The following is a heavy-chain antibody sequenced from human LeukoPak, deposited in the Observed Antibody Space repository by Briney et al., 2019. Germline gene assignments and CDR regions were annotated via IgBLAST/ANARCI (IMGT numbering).Heavy chain of an antibody. CDR3: TTVAYSSSSPPDY. CDR2: IKSKTDGGTT. D-gene: IGHD6-6*01. V-gene: IGHV3-15*01. J-gene: IGHJ4*02. Sequence: GGSLRLSCAASGFTFSNAWMSWVRQAPGKGLEWVGRIKSKTDGGTTDYAAPVEGRFTISRDDSKNTLYLQMNSLKTEDTAVYYCTTVAYSSSSPPDYWGQGTLVTVSS. CDR1: GFTFSNAW.